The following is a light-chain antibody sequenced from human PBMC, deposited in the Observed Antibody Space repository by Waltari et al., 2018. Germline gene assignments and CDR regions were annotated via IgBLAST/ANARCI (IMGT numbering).Light chain of an antibody. Sequence: VMTQSPATLFVCPGEGATLSCRASQSISRHVALYHQKSGQAPRLLIFDASARATGIPARFSGSGSGTEFTLTISSLQSEDVGVYYCQQYNNWPPLTFGGGTKVEIK. CDR2: DAS. CDR1: QSISRH. CDR3: QQYNNWPPLT. J-gene: IGKJ4*01. V-gene: IGKV3D-15*01.